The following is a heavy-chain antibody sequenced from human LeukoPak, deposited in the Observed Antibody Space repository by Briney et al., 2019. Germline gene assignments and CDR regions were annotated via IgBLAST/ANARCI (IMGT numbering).Heavy chain of an antibody. CDR1: GGSFSGYY. Sequence: SETLSLTCAVYGGSFSGYYWSWIRQPPGKGLEWIGEINQSGSISYNPSLKSGVTISVDTSKNQFSLKLSSVTAADTALYYCARGSFDYGDYQIFDYWGQGTLVTVSS. V-gene: IGHV4-34*01. J-gene: IGHJ4*02. D-gene: IGHD4-17*01. CDR2: INQSGSI. CDR3: ARGSFDYGDYQIFDY.